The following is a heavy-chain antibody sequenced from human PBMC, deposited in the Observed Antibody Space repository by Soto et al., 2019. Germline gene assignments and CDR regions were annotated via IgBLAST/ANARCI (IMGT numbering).Heavy chain of an antibody. V-gene: IGHV1-69*13. CDR1: GGTFSSYA. J-gene: IGHJ4*02. CDR3: ARVPYDFWSGYLSDY. D-gene: IGHD3-3*01. CDR2: IIPIFGIA. Sequence: ASVKVSCKASGGTFSSYAISWVRQAPGQGLEWMGGIIPIFGIANYAQKFQGRVTITADESTSTAYMELSSLRSEDTAVYYCARVPYDFWSGYLSDYWGQGTLVTVSS.